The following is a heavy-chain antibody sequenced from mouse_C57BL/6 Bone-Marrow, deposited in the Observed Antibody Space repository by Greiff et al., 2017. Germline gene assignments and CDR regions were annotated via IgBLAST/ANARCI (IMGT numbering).Heavy chain of an antibody. D-gene: IGHD1-1*01. CDR3: ARIATVVNWYFDV. CDR1: GFTFSDYG. J-gene: IGHJ1*03. CDR2: ISNFAYSI. Sequence: DVQRVESGGGLVQPGGSLKLSCAASGFTFSDYGMAWVRQAPRKGPEWVASISNFAYSIYYADTVTGRFTISRENAKNTLYLEMSSLRSEDTAMYYCARIATVVNWYFDVWGTGTTVTVSA. V-gene: IGHV5-15*01.